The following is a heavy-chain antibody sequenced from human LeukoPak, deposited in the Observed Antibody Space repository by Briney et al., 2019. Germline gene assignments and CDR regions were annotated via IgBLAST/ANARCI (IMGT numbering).Heavy chain of an antibody. CDR2: ISGNGGGT. D-gene: IGHD2-2*01. V-gene: IGHV3-23*01. CDR1: GLTFSSYA. J-gene: IGHJ4*02. Sequence: GGSLRLSCAASGLTFSSYAMSWVRQAPGKGLEWVSGISGNGGGTYYADSVKGRFTISRDNSKNMLYPQMNSLRADDTAVYYCASLHDIVVIPDATIDYWGQGTLVTVAS. CDR3: ASLHDIVVIPDATIDY.